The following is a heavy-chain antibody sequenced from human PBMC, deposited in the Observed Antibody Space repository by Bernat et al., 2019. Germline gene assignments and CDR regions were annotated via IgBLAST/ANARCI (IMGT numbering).Heavy chain of an antibody. V-gene: IGHV1-8*01. CDR2: MNPNSGNT. CDR3: AREYYYGSGSSNAFDI. J-gene: IGHJ3*02. CDR1: GYTFTSYD. Sequence: QVQLVQSWAEVKKPGASVKVSCKASGYTFTSYDINRVRQATGQGLERMGWMNPNSGNTGYAQKFQGRVNMTRNTSISTAYMELSSLRSEDTAVYYCAREYYYGSGSSNAFDIWGQGTMVTVSS. D-gene: IGHD3-10*01.